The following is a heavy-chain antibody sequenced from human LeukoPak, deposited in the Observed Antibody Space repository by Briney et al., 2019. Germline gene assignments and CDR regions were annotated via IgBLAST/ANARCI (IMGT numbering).Heavy chain of an antibody. CDR2: ISSSSSTI. D-gene: IGHD3-22*01. Sequence: GGSLRLSCAASGFTFSSYSMNWVRQAPGKGLEWVSYISSSSSTIYYADSVKGRFTISRDNAKNSLYLQMNSLRAEDTAVYYCARDSSGYHDNWFDPWGQETLVTVSS. CDR3: ARDSSGYHDNWFDP. CDR1: GFTFSSYS. J-gene: IGHJ5*02. V-gene: IGHV3-48*01.